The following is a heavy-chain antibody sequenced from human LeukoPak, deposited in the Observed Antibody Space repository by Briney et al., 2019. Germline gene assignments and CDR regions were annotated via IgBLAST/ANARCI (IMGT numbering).Heavy chain of an antibody. V-gene: IGHV1-69*04. D-gene: IGHD3-22*01. CDR2: IIPILGIA. Sequence: SAKVSCKASGGTFSSYAISWVRQAPGQGLEWMGRIIPILGIANYAQKFQGRDTITADKSTSTAYMELSSLRSEDTAVYYCARDLSYYDSSGYYSGYFDYWGQGTLVTVSS. CDR3: ARDLSYYDSSGYYSGYFDY. CDR1: GGTFSSYA. J-gene: IGHJ4*02.